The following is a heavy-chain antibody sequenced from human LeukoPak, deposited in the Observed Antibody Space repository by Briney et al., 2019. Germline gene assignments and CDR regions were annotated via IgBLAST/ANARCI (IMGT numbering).Heavy chain of an antibody. J-gene: IGHJ4*02. V-gene: IGHV4-30-4*01. D-gene: IGHD3-10*01. CDR1: GGSISRGDYY. CDR3: ARVWFGEPYFDY. CDR2: IYYSGST. Sequence: SETLSLTCTVSGGSISRGDYYWSWIRQPPGKGLEWIGYIYYSGSTYYNPSLKSRVTISVDTSKNQFSLKLSSVTAADTAVYYCARVWFGEPYFDYWGQGTLVTVSS.